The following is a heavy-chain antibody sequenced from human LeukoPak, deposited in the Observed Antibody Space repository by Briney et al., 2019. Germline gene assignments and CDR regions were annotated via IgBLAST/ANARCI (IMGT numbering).Heavy chain of an antibody. CDR3: ARDLSYGYDYFDY. Sequence: SQTLSLTPTVSGGSISSRSYYCGWIRQPPPKGLWWVVGIYYIGSTPYKPSPQSRETISVDTSNNQISLKLSSVTAADTAVYYCARDLSYGYDYFDYWGQGTLVTVSS. V-gene: IGHV4-39*02. CDR1: GGSISSRSYY. J-gene: IGHJ4*02. D-gene: IGHD5-12*01. CDR2: IYYIGST.